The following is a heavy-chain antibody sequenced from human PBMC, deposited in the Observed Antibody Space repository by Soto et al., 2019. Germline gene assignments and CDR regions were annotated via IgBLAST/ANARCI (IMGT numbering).Heavy chain of an antibody. CDR1: GFTFSSYS. D-gene: IGHD2-8*01. CDR3: ARDLNPRQEMFYALLGY. CDR2: ISGSSSMI. J-gene: IGHJ4*02. V-gene: IGHV3-48*01. Sequence: EVQLVESGGGLVQPGGSLRLSCAASGFTFSSYSMNWVRQAPGKGLEWVSYISGSSSMIYYADSVKGRFTISRDNAKNSLYLQMNSLRAEDTAVYYCARDLNPRQEMFYALLGYWGQGTLVTVSS.